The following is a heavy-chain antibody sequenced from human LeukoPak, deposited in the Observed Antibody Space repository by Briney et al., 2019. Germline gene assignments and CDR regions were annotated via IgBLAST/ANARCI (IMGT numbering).Heavy chain of an antibody. V-gene: IGHV3-53*01. D-gene: IGHD1-26*01. CDR2: SHPSDTT. J-gene: IGHJ4*02. Sequence: GGSLRLSCEVSELILTREYMTWVRQSPGKGLEWLSTSHPSDTTYYAESVKGRLSVSRDHSTKTLYLQMKSLTAEDTAMYYCLPLRGGVGDTGFLDYWGQGIPVTVSS. CDR3: LPLRGGVGDTGFLDY. CDR1: ELILTREY.